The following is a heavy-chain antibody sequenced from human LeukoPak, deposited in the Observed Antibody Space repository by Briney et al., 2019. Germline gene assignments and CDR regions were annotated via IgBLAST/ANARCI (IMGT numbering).Heavy chain of an antibody. CDR1: GGSISSGSYY. CDR3: ARECYGDYLDY. V-gene: IGHV4-61*02. J-gene: IGHJ4*02. D-gene: IGHD4-17*01. Sequence: SQTLSLTCTVSGGSISSGSYYWSWIRQPAGKGLEWIVRIYTSGSTNYNPSLKSRVTISVDTSKNQFSLKLSSVTAADTAVYYCARECYGDYLDYWGQGTLVTVSS. CDR2: IYTSGST.